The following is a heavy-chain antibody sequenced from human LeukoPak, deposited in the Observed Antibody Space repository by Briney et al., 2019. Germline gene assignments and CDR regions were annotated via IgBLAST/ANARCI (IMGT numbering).Heavy chain of an antibody. D-gene: IGHD3-9*01. CDR2: ISAYNGNT. V-gene: IGHV1-18*01. CDR1: GYTFTSDG. CDR3: ARSYYDILTGYVRAFDI. Sequence: ASVKVSCMASGYTFTSDGISWVRQALGQGLEWMGWISAYNGNTNYAQKLWGRGTMTTDTSTSTAYMELRSLRPDDTAVYYCARSYYDILTGYVRAFDIWGQGTMVTVSS. J-gene: IGHJ3*02.